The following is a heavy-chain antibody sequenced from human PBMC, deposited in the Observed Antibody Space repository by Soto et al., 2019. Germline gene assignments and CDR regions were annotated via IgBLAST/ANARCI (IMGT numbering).Heavy chain of an antibody. CDR3: ARDRGERDTAMVMVDP. CDR1: GFTFSSYA. V-gene: IGHV3-30*04. Sequence: GGSLRLSCAASGFTFSSYAMHWVRQAPGKGLEWVAVISYDGRNKYYADSVKGRFTISRDNSKNTLYLQMNSLRAEDTAVYYCARDRGERDTAMVMVDPWGQGTLVTVSS. D-gene: IGHD5-18*01. CDR2: ISYDGRNK. J-gene: IGHJ5*02.